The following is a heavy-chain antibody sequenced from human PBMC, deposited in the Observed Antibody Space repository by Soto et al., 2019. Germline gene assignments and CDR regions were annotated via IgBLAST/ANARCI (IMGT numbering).Heavy chain of an antibody. D-gene: IGHD3-3*01. CDR3: ARDQYQGYDFWSGYSNFDY. J-gene: IGHJ4*02. CDR2: INPSGGST. Sequence: ASVKVSCKASGYTSISYYMHWVRQAPGQGLEWMGIINPSGGSTTYAQKFQGRATMTRDTATSTVYMELSSLRSEDTAFYYCARDQYQGYDFWSGYSNFDYWGQGTLVTVSS. CDR1: GYTSISYY. V-gene: IGHV1-46*01.